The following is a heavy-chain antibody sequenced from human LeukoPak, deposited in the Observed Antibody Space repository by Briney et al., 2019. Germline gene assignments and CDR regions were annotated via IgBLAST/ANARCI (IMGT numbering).Heavy chain of an antibody. D-gene: IGHD6-19*01. CDR2: FYYSGST. CDR1: GGSISISNYY. Sequence: PSETLSLTCTVSGGSISISNYYWGWIRQPPGKGLEWIGSFYYSGSTYYNPSLKSRVTISVDTSKSQFSLKLSSVTAADTAVYYCARKQWVTYYFDSWGQGTLVTVSS. V-gene: IGHV4-39*01. CDR3: ARKQWVTYYFDS. J-gene: IGHJ4*02.